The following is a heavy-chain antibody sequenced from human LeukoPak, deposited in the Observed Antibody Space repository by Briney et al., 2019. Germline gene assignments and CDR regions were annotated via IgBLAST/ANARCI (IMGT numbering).Heavy chain of an antibody. V-gene: IGHV4-34*01. Sequence: PSETLSLTCAVYGGSFSGYYWSWIRQPPGKGLEWIGEINHSGSTNYNPSLKSRVTISVDTSKDQFSLKLSSVTAADTAVYYCARLYYYGSGRPPYFDYWGQGTLVTVSS. CDR2: INHSGST. CDR3: ARLYYYGSGRPPYFDY. J-gene: IGHJ4*02. CDR1: GGSFSGYY. D-gene: IGHD3-10*01.